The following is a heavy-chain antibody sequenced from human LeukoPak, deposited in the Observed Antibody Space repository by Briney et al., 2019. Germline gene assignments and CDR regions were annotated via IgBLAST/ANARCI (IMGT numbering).Heavy chain of an antibody. D-gene: IGHD2-2*01. CDR1: GGYISNYY. Sequence: KPSETLSLTCTVSGGYISNYYWSWIRQTPGKGLELIGYIFYTGSTNYNPSLKSRVTISVDTSKNQFSLKLSSVTAADTAVYYCARYCSTTTCYSPWFDPWGQGTLVTVSS. J-gene: IGHJ5*02. CDR3: ARYCSTTTCYSPWFDP. V-gene: IGHV4-59*08. CDR2: IFYTGST.